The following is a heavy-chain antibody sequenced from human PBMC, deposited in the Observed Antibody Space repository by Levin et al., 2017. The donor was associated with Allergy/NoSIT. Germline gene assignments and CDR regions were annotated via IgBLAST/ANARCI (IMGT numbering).Heavy chain of an antibody. CDR2: IIPIFGTA. D-gene: IGHD3-16*01. CDR3: AREGRARDDYAPDTDFWYPLPPGPYYFDY. CDR1: GGTFSSYT. J-gene: IGHJ4*02. V-gene: IGHV1-69*13. Sequence: ASVKVSCKASGGTFSSYTINWVRQAPGQGLEWMGGIIPIFGTANYAQKFQGRVTITADESTSTAYMELSSLRSEDTAIYYCAREGRARDDYAPDTDFWYPLPPGPYYFDYWGQGTLVTVSS.